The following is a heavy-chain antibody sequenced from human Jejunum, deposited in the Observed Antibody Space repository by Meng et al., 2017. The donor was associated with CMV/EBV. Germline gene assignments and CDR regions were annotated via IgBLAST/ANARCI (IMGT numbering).Heavy chain of an antibody. CDR2: IYYSGST. CDR1: GGSISSSSYY. D-gene: IGHD7-27*01. CDR3: ASPLGILGIVDL. V-gene: IGHV4-39*01. Sequence: QLQLQEAGPGLVKPSETLSLTWTVSGGSISSSSYYWGWIRQPPGKGLEWIGSIYYSGSTYYNPSLKSRVTISVDTSKNQFSLKLSSVTAADTAVYYCASPLGILGIVDLWGRGTLVTVSS. J-gene: IGHJ2*01.